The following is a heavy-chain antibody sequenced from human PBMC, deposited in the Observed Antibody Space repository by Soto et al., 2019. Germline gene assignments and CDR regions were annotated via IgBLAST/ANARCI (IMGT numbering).Heavy chain of an antibody. Sequence: PSETQSLTCTVSGGSIISGAYYWLWFREPPGKGLMWFGYIYYSGSTYYNPSLKSRVTISVDTSKNQFSLKLSSVTAADTAVYYCARDPYPGNWFDPWGQGTLVTVSS. J-gene: IGHJ5*02. CDR1: GGSIISGAYY. CDR3: ARDPYPGNWFDP. CDR2: IYYSGST. D-gene: IGHD7-27*01. V-gene: IGHV4-30-4*01.